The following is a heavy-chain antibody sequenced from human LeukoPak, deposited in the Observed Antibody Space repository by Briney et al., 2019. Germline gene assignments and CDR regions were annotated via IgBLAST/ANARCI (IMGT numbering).Heavy chain of an antibody. V-gene: IGHV1-69*13. CDR3: ARGYSYGSYFDY. J-gene: IGHJ4*02. CDR1: GGTFSSYA. D-gene: IGHD5-18*01. Sequence: GASVKVSCKASGGTFSSYAISWVRQAPGQGLEWMGGIIPIFGTANYAQKFQGRVTITADESTSTAYMELSSLRSEDTAVYYCARGYSYGSYFDYWGQGTLVTVSS. CDR2: IIPIFGTA.